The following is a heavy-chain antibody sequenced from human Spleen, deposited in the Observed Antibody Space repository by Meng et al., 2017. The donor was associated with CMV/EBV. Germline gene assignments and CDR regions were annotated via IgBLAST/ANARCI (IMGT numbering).Heavy chain of an antibody. D-gene: IGHD2-15*01. J-gene: IGHJ5*02. CDR3: ARQRRYYNWFDP. Sequence: ETLSLTCTVSGGSISSSSYYWGWIRQPPGKGLEWIGSIYYSGSTYYNPSLKSRVTISVDTSKNQFSLKLSSVTAADTAVYYCARQRRYYNWFDPWGQGTLVTVSS. CDR2: IYYSGST. CDR1: GGSISSSSYY. V-gene: IGHV4-39*01.